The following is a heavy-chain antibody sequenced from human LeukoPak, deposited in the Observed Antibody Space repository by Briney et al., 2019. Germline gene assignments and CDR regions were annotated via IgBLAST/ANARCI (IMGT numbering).Heavy chain of an antibody. Sequence: GGSLRLSCAAPGFTFSRYSMNWVRQAPGKGLEWVANMNQDGSEIYFVDSVKGRFTISRDNAINSLYLQMNSLRAEDTAVYYCARVWRASSWYYFDYWGQGTLVTVSS. CDR2: MNQDGSEI. D-gene: IGHD6-13*01. CDR3: ARVWRASSWYYFDY. J-gene: IGHJ4*02. CDR1: GFTFSRYS. V-gene: IGHV3-7*03.